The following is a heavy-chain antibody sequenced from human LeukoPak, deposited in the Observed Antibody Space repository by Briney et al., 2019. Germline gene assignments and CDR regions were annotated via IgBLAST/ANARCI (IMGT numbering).Heavy chain of an antibody. CDR2: MNPNSGNT. J-gene: IGHJ4*02. CDR3: AKDYPNRGYYDSSGYFHREVLDY. CDR1: GYTFTGYY. D-gene: IGHD3-22*01. Sequence: ASVKVSCKASGYTFTGYYMHWVRQAPGQGLEWMGWMNPNSGNTGYAQKFQGRVTITRNTSISTAYMELSSLRSEDTAVYYCAKDYPNRGYYDSSGYFHREVLDYWGQGTLVTVSS. V-gene: IGHV1-8*02.